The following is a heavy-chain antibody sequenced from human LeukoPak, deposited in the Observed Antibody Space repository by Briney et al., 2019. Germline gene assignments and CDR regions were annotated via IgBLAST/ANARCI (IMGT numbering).Heavy chain of an antibody. CDR3: ARVFLAGSFNCDNWFDP. CDR2: INPNSGGT. D-gene: IGHD2-21*01. V-gene: IGHV1-2*02. J-gene: IGHJ5*02. Sequence: ASVKVSCKASGYTFTSYYMHWVRQAPGQGLEWMGWINPNSGGTNYAQKFQGRVTMTSDTSISTAYMELSRLRTDETGVYFCARVFLAGSFNCDNWFDPWGRGNLLTLS. CDR1: GYTFTSYY.